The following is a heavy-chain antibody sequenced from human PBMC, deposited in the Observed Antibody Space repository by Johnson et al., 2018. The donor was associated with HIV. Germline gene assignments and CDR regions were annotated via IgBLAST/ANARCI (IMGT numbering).Heavy chain of an antibody. V-gene: IGHV3-30*04. CDR1: GFTLSSYA. CDR3: ARDQTPLVKVDAFDI. Sequence: QVQLVESGGGVVQPGRSLRLSCAASGFTLSSYAMHWVRQAPGKGLEWVAVISYDGSNKYYADSVKGRFTISRDNSKNTLYLQMNSLRAEDTAVYYCARDQTPLVKVDAFDIWGQGTMVTVSS. J-gene: IGHJ3*02. CDR2: ISYDGSNK.